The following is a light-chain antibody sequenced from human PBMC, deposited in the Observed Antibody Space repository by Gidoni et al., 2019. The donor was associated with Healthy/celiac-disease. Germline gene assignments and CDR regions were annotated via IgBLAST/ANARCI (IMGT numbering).Light chain of an antibody. CDR1: QGISRA. V-gene: IGKV1-13*02. J-gene: IGKJ2*04. CDR3: QQFNSYSCS. CDR2: DAS. Sequence: AIQLTYSPSSLSASVGDRVTITCRASQGISRALAWYQQKPGKAPKLLIYDASRLESGIPSKFSGSGSGTDFTLTISSLQSEDFATYYCQQFNSYSCSFGQGTKLEIK.